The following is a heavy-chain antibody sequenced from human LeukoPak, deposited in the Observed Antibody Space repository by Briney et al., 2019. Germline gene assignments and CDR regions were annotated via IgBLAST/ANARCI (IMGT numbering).Heavy chain of an antibody. Sequence: ASVKVSCKASGYIFTSYYIHWVRLAPGQGLEWMGIINPSGGTTNYAQKFQGRVTMTRDTSTSTVYMELSSLRSDDTAVYYCARFAVHRRIAVAGQFGLDYWGQGTLVTVSS. V-gene: IGHV1-46*01. J-gene: IGHJ4*02. D-gene: IGHD6-19*01. CDR1: GYIFTSYY. CDR3: ARFAVHRRIAVAGQFGLDY. CDR2: INPSGGTT.